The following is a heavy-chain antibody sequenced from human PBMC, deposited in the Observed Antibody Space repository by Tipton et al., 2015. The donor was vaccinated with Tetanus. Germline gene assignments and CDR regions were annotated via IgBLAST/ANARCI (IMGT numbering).Heavy chain of an antibody. Sequence: TLSLTCTVSGGSISTRNYFWGWIRQAPGKGLEWIGNIYYSGSTDYNPSLKSRVAISVDTSKNQFSLKLTSVTAADTAVYYCASRGYSGRRQIEDYWGQGTLVTVSS. D-gene: IGHD5-12*01. V-gene: IGHV4-39*07. CDR2: IYYSGST. J-gene: IGHJ4*02. CDR1: GGSISTRNYF. CDR3: ASRGYSGRRQIEDY.